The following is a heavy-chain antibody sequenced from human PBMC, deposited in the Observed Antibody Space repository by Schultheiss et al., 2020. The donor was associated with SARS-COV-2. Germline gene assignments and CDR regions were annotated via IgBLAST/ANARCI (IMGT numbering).Heavy chain of an antibody. Sequence: SQTLSLTCTVSGGSISSSSYYWGWIRQPPGKGLEWIGRIYPSGATDYNPSLKSRVTISVDASKNQFSLKLTSVTAADAAVYYCARVWYSSSPFDPWGQGTLVTVSS. CDR2: IYPSGAT. J-gene: IGHJ5*02. D-gene: IGHD6-13*01. V-gene: IGHV4-61*02. CDR1: GGSISSSSYY. CDR3: ARVWYSSSPFDP.